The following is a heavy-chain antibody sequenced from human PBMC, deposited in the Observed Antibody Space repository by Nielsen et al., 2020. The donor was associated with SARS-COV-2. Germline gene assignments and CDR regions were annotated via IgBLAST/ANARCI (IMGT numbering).Heavy chain of an antibody. J-gene: IGHJ5*02. D-gene: IGHD3-10*01. CDR1: GGTFSSYA. Sequence: SVKVSCKASGGTFSSYAISWVRQAPGQGLEWMGRIIPILGIANYAQKFQGRVTITADKSTSTAYMELSSLRSEDTAVYYCARAQRPPYYLIPGGFDPWGQGTLVTVSS. V-gene: IGHV1-69*04. CDR3: ARAQRPPYYLIPGGFDP. CDR2: IIPILGIA.